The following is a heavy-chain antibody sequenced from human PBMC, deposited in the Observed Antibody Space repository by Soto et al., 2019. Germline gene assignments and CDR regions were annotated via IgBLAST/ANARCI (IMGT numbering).Heavy chain of an antibody. V-gene: IGHV1-18*01. Sequence: QVQLVQSGAEVKKPGASVKVSCKASGYTFTSYGISWVRQAPGQGLEWMGWISAYNGNTNYAQKLQGRVTMTTDTPTSKAYMELRSLRSDDTAVYYCARGYCSSTSCYGVRWFDPWGQGTLVTVSS. CDR2: ISAYNGNT. CDR3: ARGYCSSTSCYGVRWFDP. J-gene: IGHJ5*02. CDR1: GYTFTSYG. D-gene: IGHD2-2*01.